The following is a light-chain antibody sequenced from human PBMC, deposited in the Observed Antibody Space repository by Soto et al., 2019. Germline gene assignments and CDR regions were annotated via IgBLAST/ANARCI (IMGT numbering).Light chain of an antibody. Sequence: IVLTQSPATLSLSPGERATLSCRASQTVSGSYLAWYQHKPGQAPRLLIYGEFSRATGIPDRFSGSGSGTDFTLTISRLKPEDFAVYYCQHYGSSPEWTFGQGTKV. CDR1: QTVSGSY. J-gene: IGKJ1*01. V-gene: IGKV3-20*01. CDR3: QHYGSSPEWT. CDR2: GEF.